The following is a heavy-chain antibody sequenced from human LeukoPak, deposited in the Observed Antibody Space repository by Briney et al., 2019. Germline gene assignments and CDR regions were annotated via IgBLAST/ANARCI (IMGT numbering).Heavy chain of an antibody. Sequence: RGSLRLSCAASGFTFSSYGMHWVRQAPGKGLEWVAFIRYDGSNKYYADSVKGRFTISRDNSKNTLYLQMNSLRAEDTAVYYCAKGRGYSYGYYFDYWGQGTLVTVSS. V-gene: IGHV3-30*02. CDR2: IRYDGSNK. D-gene: IGHD5-18*01. CDR1: GFTFSSYG. CDR3: AKGRGYSYGYYFDY. J-gene: IGHJ4*02.